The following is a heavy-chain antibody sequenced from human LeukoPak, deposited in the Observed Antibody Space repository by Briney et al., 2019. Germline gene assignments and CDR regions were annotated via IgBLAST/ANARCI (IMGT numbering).Heavy chain of an antibody. CDR1: GGSISSYY. J-gene: IGHJ6*03. D-gene: IGHD3-10*01. Sequence: SETLSLACTVSGGSISSYYWSWIRQPAGKGLEWIGRIYTSGSTNYNPSLKSRVTMSVDTSKNQFSLKLSSVTAADTAVYYCARARSYYYGSGSYNYDYYMDVWGKGTTVTISS. V-gene: IGHV4-4*07. CDR2: IYTSGST. CDR3: ARARSYYYGSGSYNYDYYMDV.